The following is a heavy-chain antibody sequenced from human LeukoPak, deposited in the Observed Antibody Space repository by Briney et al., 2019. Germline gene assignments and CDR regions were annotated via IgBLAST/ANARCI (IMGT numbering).Heavy chain of an antibody. V-gene: IGHV3-7*01. Sequence: GGSLRLSCAASGFTFSSYWMSWVRQAPGKGLEWVANIKQDGSEKYYVDSVKGRFTISRDNAKNSLYLQMNSLRAEDTAVYYCARANRGQTDTINFDYWGQGTLVTVSS. CDR2: IKQDGSEK. D-gene: IGHD3-9*01. J-gene: IGHJ4*02. CDR3: ARANRGQTDTINFDY. CDR1: GFTFSSYW.